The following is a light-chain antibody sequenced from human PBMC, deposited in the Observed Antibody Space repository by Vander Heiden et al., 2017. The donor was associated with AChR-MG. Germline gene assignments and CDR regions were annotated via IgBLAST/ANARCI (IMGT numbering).Light chain of an antibody. V-gene: IGKV3-20*01. J-gene: IGKJ4*01. Sequence: EIVLTQSPGTLSLSPGERATLSCRASQSIAGKYLAWYQQKPGQAPRLLIYGASTRATGIPDRFSGSGSGTDFTLTISRLEPEDFAVYYCQRGDSSTPLTFGGGTKVEIK. CDR1: QSIAGKY. CDR2: GAS. CDR3: QRGDSSTPLT.